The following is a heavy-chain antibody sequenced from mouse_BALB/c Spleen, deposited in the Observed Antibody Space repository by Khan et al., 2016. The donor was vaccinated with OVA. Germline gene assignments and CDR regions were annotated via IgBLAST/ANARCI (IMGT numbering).Heavy chain of an antibody. CDR1: GYTFTNYG. D-gene: IGHD2-10*01. CDR3: ARPPYFSYVMVY. J-gene: IGHJ4*01. Sequence: QIQLVQSGPELKKPGETVKISCKASGYTFTNYGMNWVKQAPGKGLKWMGWINTYTGEPTYADDFTGRFAFSLETSASTAYLLINNLKNEDTATYFCARPPYFSYVMVYWGQGTSVTVSS. CDR2: INTYTGEP. V-gene: IGHV9-3-1*01.